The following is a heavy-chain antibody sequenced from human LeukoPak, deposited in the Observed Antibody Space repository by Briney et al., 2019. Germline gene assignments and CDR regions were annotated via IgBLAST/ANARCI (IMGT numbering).Heavy chain of an antibody. CDR1: GYTFTSYH. CDR3: ARGQSSSWPNPDAFDI. J-gene: IGHJ3*02. V-gene: IGHV1-8*01. Sequence: ASVKVSCKASGYTFTSYHIDWVRQAPGQGPEWMGWMNAESGHTGYAQNLEGRVSMTRDTSTNTAYMELRSLRSEDTAVYYCARGQSSSWPNPDAFDIWGQGTMVTVSS. CDR2: MNAESGHT. D-gene: IGHD6-13*01.